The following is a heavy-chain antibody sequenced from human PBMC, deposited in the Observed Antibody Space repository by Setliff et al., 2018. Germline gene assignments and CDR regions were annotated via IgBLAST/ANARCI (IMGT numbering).Heavy chain of an antibody. V-gene: IGHV1-18*01. D-gene: IGHD3-22*01. J-gene: IGHJ4*02. CDR1: GYTFTNYG. CDR2: IRPHNGNT. Sequence: ASVKVSCKASGYTFTNYGITWVRQAPGQGLEWMGWIRPHNGNTAYAQKFQDRVILTTDTSTTTAYMELSSLRSDDTAVYYCARVPQEALYYYDRGHYFDYWGQGTLVTVSS. CDR3: ARVPQEALYYYDRGHYFDY.